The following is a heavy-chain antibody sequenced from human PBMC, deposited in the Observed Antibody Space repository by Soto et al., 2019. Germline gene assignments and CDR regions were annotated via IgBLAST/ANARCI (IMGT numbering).Heavy chain of an antibody. J-gene: IGHJ4*02. D-gene: IGHD1-1*01. Sequence: GGSLRLSCAASGFTFGNVAMAWVRQAPGKGLEWVSSISDNGGNTDYADSARGRFTLSRDNSKNTLYLQMNHLKAEDTAVYYCAKLYWNPRYFDSWGQGARVTVSS. CDR3: AKLYWNPRYFDS. CDR1: GFTFGNVA. V-gene: IGHV3-23*01. CDR2: ISDNGGNT.